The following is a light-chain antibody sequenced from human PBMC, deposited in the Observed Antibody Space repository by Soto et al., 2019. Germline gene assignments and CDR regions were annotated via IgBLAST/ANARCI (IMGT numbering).Light chain of an antibody. V-gene: IGLV1-44*01. Sequence: QAVVTQSPSASGTPGQRVTMSCSGGSSNIGRNTVSWYQQLPGTAPKVLISGDNQRSSGVPDRFSGSKSGTSASLAISGLQSEDEADYYCAAWDDSLSGPVFGGGTKVTVL. J-gene: IGLJ2*01. CDR2: GDN. CDR1: SSNIGRNT. CDR3: AAWDDSLSGPV.